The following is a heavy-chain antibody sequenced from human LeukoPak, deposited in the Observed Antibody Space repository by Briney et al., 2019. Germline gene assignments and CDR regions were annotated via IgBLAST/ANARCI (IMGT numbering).Heavy chain of an antibody. CDR1: GFTFSSYT. CDR2: ISSGSSYI. CDR3: ARESRGYSHGRYFDY. V-gene: IGHV3-21*04. D-gene: IGHD5-18*01. J-gene: IGHJ4*02. Sequence: GGSLRLSCAASGFTFSSYTMNWVRQAPGKGLEWVSSISSGSSYIYFADSVKGRFTISRDNSKNTLYLQMNSLRAEDTAVYYCARESRGYSHGRYFDYWGQGTLVTVSS.